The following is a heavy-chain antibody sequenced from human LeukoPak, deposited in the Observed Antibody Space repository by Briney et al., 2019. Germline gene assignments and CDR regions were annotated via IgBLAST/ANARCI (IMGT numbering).Heavy chain of an antibody. CDR2: ISTSGSTT. V-gene: IGHV3-48*03. J-gene: IGHJ4*02. D-gene: IGHD4/OR15-4a*01. Sequence: SGGSLRLSCAAFGFIFSSYQMNWVRQAPGKGLEWVSHISTSGSTTYYADSVKGRFTISRDNAKNSLYLQMNSLRAEDTAVYYCAGAGFGYWGQGTLVTVSS. CDR1: GFIFSSYQ. CDR3: AGAGFGY.